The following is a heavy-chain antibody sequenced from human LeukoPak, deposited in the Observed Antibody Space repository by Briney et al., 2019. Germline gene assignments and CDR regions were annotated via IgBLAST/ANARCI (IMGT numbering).Heavy chain of an antibody. CDR1: GFTVSSNY. CDR2: IYSGGST. J-gene: IGHJ6*03. D-gene: IGHD6-6*01. Sequence: GGSLRLSCAASGFTVSSNYMSWVRQAPGKGLEWVSVIYSGGSTYYADSVKGRLTISRDNSKNTLYLQMNSLRAEDTAVYCCARDHSSSSRVYHMDVWGKGTTVTVSS. V-gene: IGHV3-53*01. CDR3: ARDHSSSSRVYHMDV.